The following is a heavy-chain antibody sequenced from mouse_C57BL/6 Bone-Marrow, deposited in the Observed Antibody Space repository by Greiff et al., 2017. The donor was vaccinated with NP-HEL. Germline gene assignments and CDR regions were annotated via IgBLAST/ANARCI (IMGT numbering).Heavy chain of an antibody. J-gene: IGHJ2*01. Sequence: VQLQQSGAELVRPGASVKLSCTASGFNIKDDYMPWVKQRPEQGLEWIGWIDLENGDTEYASKFQGKATITADTSSNTAYLQLSSLTSEDTAVYYCTTGYYYGSSYPYYFDYWGQGTTLTVSS. CDR2: IDLENGDT. D-gene: IGHD1-1*01. CDR1: GFNIKDDY. V-gene: IGHV14-4*01. CDR3: TTGYYYGSSYPYYFDY.